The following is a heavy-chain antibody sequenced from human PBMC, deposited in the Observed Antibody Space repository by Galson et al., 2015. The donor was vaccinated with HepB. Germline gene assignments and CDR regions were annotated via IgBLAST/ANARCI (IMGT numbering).Heavy chain of an antibody. Sequence: VKVSCKVSGYTFTDYYMHWVQQAPGKGLERMGLVDPEDGETIYAEKFQGRVTITADTSTDTAYMELSGLRSEDTAVYYCATDYCSGGSCFTNWFDPWGQGTLVTVSS. V-gene: IGHV1-69-2*01. CDR2: VDPEDGET. D-gene: IGHD2-15*01. CDR3: ATDYCSGGSCFTNWFDP. CDR1: GYTFTDYY. J-gene: IGHJ5*02.